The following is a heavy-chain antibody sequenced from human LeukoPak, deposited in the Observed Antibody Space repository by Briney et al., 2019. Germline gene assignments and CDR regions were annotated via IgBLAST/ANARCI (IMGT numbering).Heavy chain of an antibody. CDR1: GGSFSGYY. Sequence: PSETLSLTCAAYGGSFSGYYWSWIRQPPGKGLERIGEINHSGSTNYNPSLKSRVTISVDTSKNQFSLKLSSVTAADTAVYYCARRVGYGQYYYYMDVWGKGTTVTVSS. D-gene: IGHD5-18*01. J-gene: IGHJ6*03. CDR2: INHSGST. CDR3: ARRVGYGQYYYYMDV. V-gene: IGHV4-34*01.